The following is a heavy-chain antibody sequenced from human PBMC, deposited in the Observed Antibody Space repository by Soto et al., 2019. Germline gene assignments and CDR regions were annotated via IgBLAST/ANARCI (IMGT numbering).Heavy chain of an antibody. V-gene: IGHV3-30*18. CDR2: ISYDGSNK. D-gene: IGHD3-16*01. J-gene: IGHJ1*01. CDR1: GFTFSSYG. Sequence: QVQLVEAGGGVVQPGRSLRLSCAASGFTFSSYGMLWVRQAPGKGLEWVAVISYDGSNKYYADSVKGRFTISRDNSKNTLYLQMNSLRGEDTAVYYCAKGGRWQQRRIAEYFQHWGQGTLVTVSS. CDR3: AKGGRWQQRRIAEYFQH.